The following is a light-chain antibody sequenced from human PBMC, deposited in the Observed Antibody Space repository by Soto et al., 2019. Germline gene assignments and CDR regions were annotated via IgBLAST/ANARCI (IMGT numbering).Light chain of an antibody. CDR3: QQRNNWPLT. Sequence: EIVLTQSPATLSLSPGERATLPCRASQSVSSYLAWYQQKPGQAPRLLIYDASNRATGIPSRFSGSGSGADFTLTISSLEPEDFAFYYCQQRNNWPLTFGGGTRVEIK. J-gene: IGKJ4*01. CDR1: QSVSSY. CDR2: DAS. V-gene: IGKV3-11*01.